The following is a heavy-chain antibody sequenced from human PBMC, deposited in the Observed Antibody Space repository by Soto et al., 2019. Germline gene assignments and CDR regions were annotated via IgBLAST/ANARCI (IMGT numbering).Heavy chain of an antibody. D-gene: IGHD6-6*01. V-gene: IGHV4-59*01. CDR3: ASSVDSSSSRVRGRLHYYYGMDV. CDR1: GGSISSYY. J-gene: IGHJ6*02. CDR2: IYYSGST. Sequence: SETLSLTCTVSGGSISSYYWSWIRQPPGKGLEWIGYIYYSGSTNYNPSLKSRVTISVDTSKNQFSLKLSSVTAADTAVYYCASSVDSSSSRVRGRLHYYYGMDVWGQGTTVTVSS.